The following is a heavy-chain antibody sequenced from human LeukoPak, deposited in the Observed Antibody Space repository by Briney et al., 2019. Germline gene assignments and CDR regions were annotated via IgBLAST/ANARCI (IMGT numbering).Heavy chain of an antibody. Sequence: SLSVSSTASGGTFSSYAISWVRQAPEEGLEWMGGILPIFGATNYAQKSKGSPTITADESTTAASIKLSSLRSEDTAAYYCTRSTLDYYDSSGPHHPGAFDIWGQGTMVTVSS. J-gene: IGHJ3*02. V-gene: IGHV1-69*13. CDR1: GGTFSSYA. CDR2: ILPIFGAT. D-gene: IGHD3-22*01. CDR3: TRSTLDYYDSSGPHHPGAFDI.